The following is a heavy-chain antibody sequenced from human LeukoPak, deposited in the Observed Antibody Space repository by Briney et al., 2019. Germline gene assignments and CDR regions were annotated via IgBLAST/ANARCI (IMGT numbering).Heavy chain of an antibody. V-gene: IGHV4-30-2*01. CDR1: GGSISSGGYS. CDR3: ARGGGYLYYFDY. CDR2: IYHSGST. J-gene: IGHJ4*02. Sequence: SETLSLTCAVSGGSISSGGYSWSWIRQPPGKGLEWIGYIYHSGSTYYNPSLKSRVTISVDTSKNQFSLKLSSVTAADTAVYYCARGGGYLYYFDYWGQGTLVTVSS. D-gene: IGHD3-22*01.